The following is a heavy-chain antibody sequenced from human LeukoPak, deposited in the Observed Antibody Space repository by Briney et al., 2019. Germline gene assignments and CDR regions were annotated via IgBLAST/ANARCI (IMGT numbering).Heavy chain of an antibody. CDR1: GFTFSSYE. J-gene: IGHJ6*03. CDR3: ARGYSSSWHHYYYYMDV. Sequence: GGSLRLSCAASGFTFSSYEMNWVRQAPGKGLEWVSYISSSGSTIYYADSVKGRFTISRDNAKNSLYLQMNSLRAEDTAVYYCARGYSSSWHHYYYYMDVWGKGTTVTVSS. CDR2: ISSSGSTI. D-gene: IGHD6-13*01. V-gene: IGHV3-48*03.